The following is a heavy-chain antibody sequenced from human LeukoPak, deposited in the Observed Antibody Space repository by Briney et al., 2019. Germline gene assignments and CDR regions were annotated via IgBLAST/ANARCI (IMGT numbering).Heavy chain of an antibody. V-gene: IGHV4-34*01. CDR3: ARGPQRRSGPTRFDY. Sequence: SXSGYYXXWIRQPPGKGLXXXGEINHSGSTNYNPSLKRGVTISVDTSKKQFSLKMSSVTAADTAVYYCARGPQRRSGPTRFDYWGQGTLVTVSS. CDR2: INHSGST. D-gene: IGHD6-19*01. CDR1: SXSGYY. J-gene: IGHJ4*02.